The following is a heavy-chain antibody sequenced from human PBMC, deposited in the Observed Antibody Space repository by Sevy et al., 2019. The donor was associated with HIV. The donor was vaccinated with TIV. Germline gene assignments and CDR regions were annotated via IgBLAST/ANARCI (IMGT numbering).Heavy chain of an antibody. CDR1: GFTFSNAW. CDR3: STDPIIVLLVTDGMDV. D-gene: IGHD2-8*02. V-gene: IGHV3-15*01. J-gene: IGHJ6*02. Sequence: GGSLRLSCAASGFTFSNAWMSWVRQAPGKGLAWVGRIKSKTDGGTIDYDAPVKGRLTISRDDSKNTVYLQMNSLKSEDTAVYYCSTDPIIVLLVTDGMDVWGQGTTVTVSS. CDR2: IKSKTDGGTI.